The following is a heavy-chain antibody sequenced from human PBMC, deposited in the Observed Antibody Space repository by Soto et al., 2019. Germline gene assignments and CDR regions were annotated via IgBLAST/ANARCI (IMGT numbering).Heavy chain of an antibody. J-gene: IGHJ5*02. Sequence: SDTLSLTCTVSGGSISSGGYYSSWIRQHPGKGLEWIGYIYYSGSTYYNPSLKSRVTISVDTSKNQFSLKLSSVTAADTAVYYCARGASDIVVVVAAYDNWFDPWGQGTLVTV. CDR3: ARGASDIVVVVAAYDNWFDP. CDR1: GGSISSGGYY. D-gene: IGHD2-15*01. CDR2: IYYSGST. V-gene: IGHV4-31*03.